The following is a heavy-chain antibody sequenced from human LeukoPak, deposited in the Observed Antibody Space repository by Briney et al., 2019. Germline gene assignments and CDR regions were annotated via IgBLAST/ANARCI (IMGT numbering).Heavy chain of an antibody. Sequence: GGSLRLSCAASGFTFSSYWMSWVRQAPGKGLEWVANIKQDGSEKYYVDSVKGRFTISRDNAKNSLYLQMNSLRAEDTAVYYCASRYCSSTSCSPVIDYWGQGTLVTVSS. CDR3: ASRYCSSTSCSPVIDY. CDR1: GFTFSSYW. V-gene: IGHV3-7*01. CDR2: IKQDGSEK. D-gene: IGHD2-2*01. J-gene: IGHJ4*02.